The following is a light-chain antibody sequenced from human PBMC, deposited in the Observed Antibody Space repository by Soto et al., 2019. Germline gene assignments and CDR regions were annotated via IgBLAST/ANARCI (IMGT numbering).Light chain of an antibody. J-gene: IGKJ1*01. CDR1: QSISSY. CDR2: AAS. Sequence: DIQMPQSPSSLSASVGDRVTITCRASQSISSYLNWYQQKPGKAPKLLIYAASSLQSGVPSRFSGSGSGTDFTLTISSLQPEDFATYYCQQTYITRTFGQGTKVEIK. CDR3: QQTYITRT. V-gene: IGKV1-39*01.